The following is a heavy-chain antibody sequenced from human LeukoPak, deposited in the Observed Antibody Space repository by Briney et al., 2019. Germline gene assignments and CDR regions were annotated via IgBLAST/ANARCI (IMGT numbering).Heavy chain of an antibody. J-gene: IGHJ4*02. CDR2: IYKAGNT. V-gene: IGHV4-38-2*01. CDR1: GFTFSDYY. Sequence: GSLRLSCAASGFTFSDYYMSWIRQPPGKGLEWIGSIYKAGNTNYSPSLRSRVFISVDTSNNQFSLSLSSVTAADTAVYFCTRHQTNNYGPGTPFDFWGQGTLVSVSS. D-gene: IGHD3-10*01. CDR3: TRHQTNNYGPGTPFDF.